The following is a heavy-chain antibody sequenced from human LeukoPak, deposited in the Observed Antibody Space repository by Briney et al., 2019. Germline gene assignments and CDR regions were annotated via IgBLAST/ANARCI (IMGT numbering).Heavy chain of an antibody. D-gene: IGHD3-22*01. CDR1: GFTFSIYG. CDR3: ARDENYYDSSGYYN. Sequence: GGSLRLSCAASGFTFSIYGMHWVRQAPGKGLEWVSSIGTSTSYIYYADSVKGRFTISRDNAKNSLYLEMNSLRAEDTAVYYCARDENYYDSSGYYNWGQGTLVTVSS. CDR2: IGTSTSYI. J-gene: IGHJ4*02. V-gene: IGHV3-21*01.